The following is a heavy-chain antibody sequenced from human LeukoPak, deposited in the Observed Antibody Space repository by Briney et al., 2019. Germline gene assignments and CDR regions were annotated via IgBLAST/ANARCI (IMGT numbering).Heavy chain of an antibody. V-gene: IGHV3-48*01. CDR2: ISSSSSTI. CDR3: ARSRRRAWFGELLSSPYGMDV. J-gene: IGHJ6*02. Sequence: PGGSLRLSCAASGLTFSSYSMNWVRQAPGKGLEWVSYISSSSSTIYYADSVKGRFTISRDNAKNSLYLQMNSLRAEDTAVYYCARSRRRAWFGELLSSPYGMDVWGQGTTVTVSS. CDR1: GLTFSSYS. D-gene: IGHD3-10*01.